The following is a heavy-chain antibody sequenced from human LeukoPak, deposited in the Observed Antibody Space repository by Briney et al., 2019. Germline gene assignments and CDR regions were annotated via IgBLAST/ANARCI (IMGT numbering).Heavy chain of an antibody. Sequence: GGSLRLSCAASGFTFVDYAMHWVRRAPGKGLEWVSSISWNRSSIAYADSVQGRFTISRDNTKNSLYLQMNSLRADDTAVYYCARFAAGGSYYYYMDVWGKGTTVTVSS. V-gene: IGHV3-9*01. J-gene: IGHJ6*03. CDR2: ISWNRSSI. D-gene: IGHD3-10*01. CDR1: GFTFVDYA. CDR3: ARFAAGGSYYYYMDV.